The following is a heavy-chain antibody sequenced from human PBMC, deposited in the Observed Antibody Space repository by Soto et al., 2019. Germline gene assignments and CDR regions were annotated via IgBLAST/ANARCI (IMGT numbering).Heavy chain of an antibody. D-gene: IGHD1-26*01. J-gene: IGHJ4*02. CDR3: ARYPIVGASGLDY. CDR1: GYSINSGYY. V-gene: IGHV4-38-2*02. Sequence: SETLSLTCTVSGYSINSGYYWGWIRQPPGKGLEWIGSIYHSGSTYYNPSLKSRVTISVDTSKNQFSLKLSSVTAADTAVYYCARYPIVGASGLDYWGQGTLVTVSS. CDR2: IYHSGST.